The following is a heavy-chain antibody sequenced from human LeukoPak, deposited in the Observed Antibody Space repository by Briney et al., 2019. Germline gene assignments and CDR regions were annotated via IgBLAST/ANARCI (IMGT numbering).Heavy chain of an antibody. CDR2: IYHSGST. Sequence: PSETLSLTCAVSGGSISSSNWRSWVRQPPGKGLEWIGEIYHSGSTNYNPSLKSRVTISVDKSKNQFSLKLSSVTAADTAVYYCARDQGGSSWYLRDWFDPWGQGTLVTVSS. V-gene: IGHV4-4*02. D-gene: IGHD6-13*01. CDR3: ARDQGGSSWYLRDWFDP. J-gene: IGHJ5*02. CDR1: GGSISSSNW.